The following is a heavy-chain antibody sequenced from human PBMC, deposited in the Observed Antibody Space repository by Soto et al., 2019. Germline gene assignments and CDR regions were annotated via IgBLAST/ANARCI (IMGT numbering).Heavy chain of an antibody. Sequence: GASVKVSCKVSGYTLTELSMHWVRQAPGKGLEWMGGFDPEDGETIYAQKFQGRVTMTEDTSTDTAYMELSSLRSEDTAVYYCATAGAFGDYNFYYGMDVWGQGTTVTVSS. CDR2: FDPEDGET. CDR3: ATAGAFGDYNFYYGMDV. D-gene: IGHD4-17*01. J-gene: IGHJ6*02. V-gene: IGHV1-24*01. CDR1: GYTLTELS.